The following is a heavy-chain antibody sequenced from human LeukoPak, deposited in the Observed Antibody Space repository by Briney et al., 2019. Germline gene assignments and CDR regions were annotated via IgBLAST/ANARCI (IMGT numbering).Heavy chain of an antibody. CDR1: GFTFSSYE. V-gene: IGHV3-48*03. J-gene: IGHJ4*02. CDR3: ARTLGYCTNGVCFDQVVDY. CDR2: ISSSGSTI. Sequence: PGGSLRLSCAASGFTFSSYEMNWVRQAPGKGLEWVSYISSSGSTIYYADSVKGRFTISRDNAKNPLYLQMNSLRAEDTAVYYCARTLGYCTNGVCFDQVVDYWGQGTLVTVSS. D-gene: IGHD2-8*01.